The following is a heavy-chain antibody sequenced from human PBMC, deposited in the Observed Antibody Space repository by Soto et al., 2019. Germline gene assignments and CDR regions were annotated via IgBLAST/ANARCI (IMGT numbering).Heavy chain of an antibody. D-gene: IGHD3-10*01. CDR3: ARSPHYGSGSFDY. Sequence: SVKVSCKASGGTFSSYAISWVRQAPGQGLEWMGGIIPIFGTANYAQKFRGRVTITADESTSTAYMELSSLRSEDTAVYYCARSPHYGSGSFDYWGQGTLVTVSS. CDR2: IIPIFGTA. J-gene: IGHJ4*02. CDR1: GGTFSSYA. V-gene: IGHV1-69*13.